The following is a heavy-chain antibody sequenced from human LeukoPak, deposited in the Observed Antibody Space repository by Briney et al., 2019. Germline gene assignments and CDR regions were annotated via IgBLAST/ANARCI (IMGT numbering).Heavy chain of an antibody. Sequence: PGRSLRLSCAASGFTFSSYGMHWVRQAPGEGLEWVAVIWYDGSNKYYADSVKGRFTISRDNSKNTLYLQMNSLRAEDTAVYYCARGNGVVVVAATRGLLDYWGQGTLVTVSS. V-gene: IGHV3-33*01. CDR1: GFTFSSYG. CDR2: IWYDGSNK. J-gene: IGHJ4*02. D-gene: IGHD2-15*01. CDR3: ARGNGVVVVAATRGLLDY.